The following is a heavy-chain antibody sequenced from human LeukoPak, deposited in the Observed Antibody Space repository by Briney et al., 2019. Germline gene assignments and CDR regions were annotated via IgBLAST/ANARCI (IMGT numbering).Heavy chain of an antibody. CDR1: GYTFTSYG. D-gene: IGHD6-13*01. Sequence: GASVKVSCKASGYTFTSYGISWVRQAPGQGLEWMGWISAYNGNTNYAQKLQGRVTMTTDTSTSTAYMELRSLRSDDTAVYYCARQEYSSSWYGRPTDYWGQGTLVTVSS. J-gene: IGHJ4*02. V-gene: IGHV1-18*01. CDR3: ARQEYSSSWYGRPTDY. CDR2: ISAYNGNT.